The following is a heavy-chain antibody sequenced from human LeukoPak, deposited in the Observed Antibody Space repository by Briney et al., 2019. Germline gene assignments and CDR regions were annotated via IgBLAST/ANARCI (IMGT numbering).Heavy chain of an antibody. V-gene: IGHV3-9*01. CDR2: ISWNSGSI. Sequence: QPGRSLRLSCAASGFTFDDYAMHWVRQAPGKGLEWASGISWNSGSIGYADSVKGRFTISRDNAKNSLYLQMNSLRAEDTALYYCAKDIGYCSGGSCPNAFDIWGQGTMVTVSS. J-gene: IGHJ3*02. CDR1: GFTFDDYA. CDR3: AKDIGYCSGGSCPNAFDI. D-gene: IGHD2-15*01.